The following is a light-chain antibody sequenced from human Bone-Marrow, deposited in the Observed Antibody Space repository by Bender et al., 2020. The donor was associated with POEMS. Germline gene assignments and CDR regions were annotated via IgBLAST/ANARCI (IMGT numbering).Light chain of an antibody. Sequence: QSVLTQPPSVSGTPGQRVTISCSGSGSNIGGYPVNWYQQLPGTAPRLLIYTNNERPSGVSNRFSGSKSGNTASLTISGLLAEDEADYYCCSYAGTSTYVFGTGTKVTVL. CDR1: GSNIGGYP. J-gene: IGLJ1*01. CDR3: CSYAGTSTYV. CDR2: TNN. V-gene: IGLV1-44*01.